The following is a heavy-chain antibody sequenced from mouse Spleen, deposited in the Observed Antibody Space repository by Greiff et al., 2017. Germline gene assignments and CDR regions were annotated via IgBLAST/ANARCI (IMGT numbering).Heavy chain of an antibody. V-gene: IGHV1-42*01. CDR1: GYSFTGYY. Sequence: EVQLQQSGPELVKPGASVKISCKASGYSFTGYYMNWVKQSPEKSLEWIGEINPSTGGTTYNQKFKAKATLTVDKSSSTAYMQLKSLTSEDSAVYYCARRLYYGAMDYWGQGTSVTVSS. D-gene: IGHD1-1*01. CDR2: INPSTGGT. CDR3: ARRLYYGAMDY. J-gene: IGHJ4*01.